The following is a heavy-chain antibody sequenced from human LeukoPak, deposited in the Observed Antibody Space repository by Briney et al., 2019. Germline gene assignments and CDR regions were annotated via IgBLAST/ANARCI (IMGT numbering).Heavy chain of an antibody. CDR3: ARGKVLRFLEGLLPPPPMDV. V-gene: IGHV4-34*01. Sequence: SETLSLTCAVYGGSFSGYYWSWIRQPPGKGLEWIGEINHSGSTNYNPSLKSRVTISVDTSKNQFSLKLSSVPAAATAVYYCARGKVLRFLEGLLPPPPMDVWGKGTTVTVSS. CDR2: INHSGST. J-gene: IGHJ6*03. D-gene: IGHD3-3*01. CDR1: GGSFSGYY.